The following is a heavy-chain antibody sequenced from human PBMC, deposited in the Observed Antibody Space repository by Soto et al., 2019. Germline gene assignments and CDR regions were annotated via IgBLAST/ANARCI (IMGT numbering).Heavy chain of an antibody. D-gene: IGHD3-16*01. CDR2: IYYSGST. Sequence: PSETLSLTCTVSGASISRYYWSWIRQSPGKGLEWIGYIYYSGSTYYNPSLKSRVTISVDTSKNQFSLKLSSVTAADTAVYYCALRLGDPGRLYFDYWGQGTLVT. CDR3: ALRLGDPGRLYFDY. J-gene: IGHJ4*02. CDR1: GASISRYY. V-gene: IGHV4-59*06.